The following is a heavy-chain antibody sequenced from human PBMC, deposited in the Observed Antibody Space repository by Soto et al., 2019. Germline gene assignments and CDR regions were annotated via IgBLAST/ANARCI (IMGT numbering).Heavy chain of an antibody. Sequence: GASVKVSCKASGYTFTNYGITWVRQAPGQGLEWMGWISADNGNTQYSQKFQGRVTITRDTSASTAYMELSSLRSEDTAVYYCARDLVYWGQGTLVTVSS. CDR2: ISADNGNT. V-gene: IGHV1-18*01. CDR3: ARDLVY. CDR1: GYTFTNYG. J-gene: IGHJ4*02.